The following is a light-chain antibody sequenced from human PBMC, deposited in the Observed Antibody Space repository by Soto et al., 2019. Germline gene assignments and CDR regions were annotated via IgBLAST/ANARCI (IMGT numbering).Light chain of an antibody. CDR3: CSYSSSRTFYV. CDR1: SSDVGGYYY. Sequence: QSVLTQPASVSGSPGQSITISCTGTSSDVGGYYYVSWYQHHPGKAPKLIIYQVTSRPSGVSNRFSASKSGNTASLTISALQAEDEALYSCCSYSSSRTFYVLRPGNKLTVL. J-gene: IGLJ1*01. V-gene: IGLV2-14*01. CDR2: QVT.